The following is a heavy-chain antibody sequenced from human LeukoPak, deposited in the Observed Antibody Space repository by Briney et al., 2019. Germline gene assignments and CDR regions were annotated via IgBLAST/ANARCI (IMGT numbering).Heavy chain of an antibody. V-gene: IGHV3-23*01. CDR2: ISGSGGAT. CDR3: AKDRASGWYYYSGMDV. J-gene: IGHJ6*02. CDR1: GFSFGTCA. Sequence: GGSLRLSCAASGFSFGTCAMSWVRQAPGKGLEWVSAISGSGGATYYADSVKGRFTISRDNSKNTLHLQMNSLRAEDTAVYYCAKDRASGWYYYSGMDVWGQGTTVTVSS. D-gene: IGHD6-19*01.